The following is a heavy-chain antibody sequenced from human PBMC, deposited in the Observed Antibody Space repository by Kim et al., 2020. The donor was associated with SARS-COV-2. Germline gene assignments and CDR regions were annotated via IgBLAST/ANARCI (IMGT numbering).Heavy chain of an antibody. V-gene: IGHV3-23*01. CDR3: AKVPYYDIWTGYYYFDY. J-gene: IGHJ4*02. Sequence: VECQFTISRDNAKNTRYLQMNSLRAEDTAVDYCAKVPYYDIWTGYYYFDYWGQGTLVTVSS. D-gene: IGHD3-9*01.